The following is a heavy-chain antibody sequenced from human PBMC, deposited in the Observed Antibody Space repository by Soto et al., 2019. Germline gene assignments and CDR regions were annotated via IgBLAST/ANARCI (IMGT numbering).Heavy chain of an antibody. D-gene: IGHD2-2*01. V-gene: IGHV3-7*01. CDR3: ARDPNIVVVPAALRSDYYYYGMDV. Sequence: GGSLRLSCAASGFSFSSYWMSWVRQAPGKGLEWVANIKQDGSEKYYVDSVKGRFTISRDNAKNSLYLQMNSLRAEDTAVYYCARDPNIVVVPAALRSDYYYYGMDVWDQGTTVTVSS. CDR2: IKQDGSEK. CDR1: GFSFSSYW. J-gene: IGHJ6*02.